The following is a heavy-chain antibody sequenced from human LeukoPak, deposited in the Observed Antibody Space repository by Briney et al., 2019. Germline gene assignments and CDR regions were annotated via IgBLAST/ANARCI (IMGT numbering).Heavy chain of an antibody. CDR2: IHTSGTT. CDR3: ARSTGAMYFDY. J-gene: IGHJ4*02. Sequence: SETLSLTCTVSGGSSSSGSYYWSWIRQPAGKGLEWIGRIHTSGTTNYNPSLKSRVTISIDTSKNQFSLNLSSVTAADTAMYYCARSTGAMYFDYWGQGTLVTVSS. CDR1: GGSSSSGSYY. D-gene: IGHD2-2*01. V-gene: IGHV4-61*02.